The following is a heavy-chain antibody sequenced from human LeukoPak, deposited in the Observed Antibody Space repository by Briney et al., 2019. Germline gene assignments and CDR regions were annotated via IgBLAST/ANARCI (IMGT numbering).Heavy chain of an antibody. V-gene: IGHV4-30-2*01. J-gene: IGHJ5*02. D-gene: IGHD1-26*01. CDR2: IYHTGST. Sequence: PSQTLSLTCTVSGGSISGSGYYWSWIRQPPGKGLEWTGYIYHTGSTYYNPSLASRVTISVDRSKNQFSLRLTSVTAADTAVFYCARGGVGPTTNWFDPWGQGTLVTVSS. CDR1: GGSISGSGYY. CDR3: ARGGVGPTTNWFDP.